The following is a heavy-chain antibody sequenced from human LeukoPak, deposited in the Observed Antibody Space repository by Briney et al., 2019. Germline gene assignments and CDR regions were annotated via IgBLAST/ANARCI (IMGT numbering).Heavy chain of an antibody. CDR2: IYYSGST. V-gene: IGHV4-39*01. CDR1: GGSISSSSYY. D-gene: IGHD6-6*01. J-gene: IGHJ5*02. Sequence: SETLSLTCTVSGGSISSSSYYWGWIRQPPGKGLEWIGSIYYSGSTYYNPSLKSRVTISVDTSKNQFSLKLGSVTAADTAVYYCAVSAAALFDPWGQGTLVTVSS. CDR3: AVSAAALFDP.